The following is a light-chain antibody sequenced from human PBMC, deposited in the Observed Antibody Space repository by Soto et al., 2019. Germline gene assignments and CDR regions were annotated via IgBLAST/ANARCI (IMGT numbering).Light chain of an antibody. J-gene: IGKJ1*01. Sequence: DIQMTQSPSTLSASIGDRVTITCRASESMSSWLAWYQQKPGKAPKVLIYKASSLQAGVPSRFSCSGSGAEFTLTISSLQTDDFATYYCQQYDSSPWTFGQGTKVELK. CDR3: QQYDSSPWT. CDR1: ESMSSW. CDR2: KAS. V-gene: IGKV1-5*03.